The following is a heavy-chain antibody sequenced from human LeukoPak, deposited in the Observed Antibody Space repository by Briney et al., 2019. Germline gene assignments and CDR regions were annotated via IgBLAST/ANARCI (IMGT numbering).Heavy chain of an antibody. D-gene: IGHD6-13*01. Sequence: SETLSLTCTVSGGSISSRTYFWGWIRQPPGGSLEWIGSMYYTGDTYYNPSLNSRVAMSIDTSNNQFSLKLSSLTAADTAVYYCARDRGHYSSSWYTWFDPWGQGILVTVSS. V-gene: IGHV4-39*07. CDR1: GGSISSRTYF. CDR2: MYYTGDT. J-gene: IGHJ5*02. CDR3: ARDRGHYSSSWYTWFDP.